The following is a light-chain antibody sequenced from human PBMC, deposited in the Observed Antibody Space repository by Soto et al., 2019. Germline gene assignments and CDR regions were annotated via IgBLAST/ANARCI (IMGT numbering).Light chain of an antibody. J-gene: IGKJ1*01. V-gene: IGKV1-5*03. CDR1: QSISDS. CDR2: EAS. Sequence: DIQMTQSPSTLSASVGDRVTITCRASQSISDSLAWYQQKPGKAPKLLIYEASNLKSGVPSRFSGSGSGTEYTHTISSLQPDDFASYYCQQYNGDWTFGQGTKVEIK. CDR3: QQYNGDWT.